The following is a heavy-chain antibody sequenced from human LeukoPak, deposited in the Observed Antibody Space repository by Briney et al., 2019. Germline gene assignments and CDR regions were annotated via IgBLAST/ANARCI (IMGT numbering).Heavy chain of an antibody. CDR1: GVPISGYW. CDR3: ATDGGPFDN. J-gene: IGHJ4*02. D-gene: IGHD3-10*01. CDR2: MKQDASEI. V-gene: IGHV3-7*01. Sequence: GGSLRLSCAASGVPISGYWMSWVRQAPGKGLEWVANMKQDASEIYYVASVRGRFTISRDNAKNSVFLQMNSLRAEDTAVYYCATDGGPFDNWGQGILVTVSS.